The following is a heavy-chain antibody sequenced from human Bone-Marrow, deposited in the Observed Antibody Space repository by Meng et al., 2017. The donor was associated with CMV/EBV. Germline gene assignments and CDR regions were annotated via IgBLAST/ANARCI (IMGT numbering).Heavy chain of an antibody. CDR2: IDWDDDK. CDR1: GFSLSTSGMC. J-gene: IGHJ4*02. D-gene: IGHD4-17*01. CDR3: ARHDYCVGAVDY. Sequence: SGPTLVKPTQTLTLTCTFSGFSLSTSGMCVSWVRQPPGKALEWLALIDWDDDKYYSTSLKTRLTISKESSKNQVVLTRTNMDPVDTATYYCARHDYCVGAVDYWGQGTLVTVSS. V-gene: IGHV2-70*20.